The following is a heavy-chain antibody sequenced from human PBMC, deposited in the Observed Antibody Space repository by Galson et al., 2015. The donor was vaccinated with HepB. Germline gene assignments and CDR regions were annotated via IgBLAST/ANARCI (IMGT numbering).Heavy chain of an antibody. CDR2: IIPIFGTA. D-gene: IGHD6-6*01. V-gene: IGHV1-69*13. CDR1: GGTFSSYA. J-gene: IGHJ4*02. Sequence: SVKVSCKASGGTFSSYAISWVRQAPGQGLEWMGGIIPIFGTANYAQKFQGRVTITADESTSTAYMELSSLRSEDTAVYYCASSIAARLPLDYWGQGTLVTVSS. CDR3: ASSIAARLPLDY.